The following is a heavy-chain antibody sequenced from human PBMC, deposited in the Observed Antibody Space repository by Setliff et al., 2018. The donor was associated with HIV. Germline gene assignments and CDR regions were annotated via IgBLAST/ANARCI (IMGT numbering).Heavy chain of an antibody. D-gene: IGHD3-22*01. V-gene: IGHV4-4*09. Sequence: SETLSLTCTVSGGSISRYYWSWIRQPPGKGLEWIGYSHTSGNTNYNPSLKGRVTISVDTSKNQFSLKLSSVTAADTAVYYCARHAIDSGGYYSQFDYWGQGTLVTVSS. CDR2: SHTSGNT. CDR3: ARHAIDSGGYYSQFDY. J-gene: IGHJ4*02. CDR1: GGSISRYY.